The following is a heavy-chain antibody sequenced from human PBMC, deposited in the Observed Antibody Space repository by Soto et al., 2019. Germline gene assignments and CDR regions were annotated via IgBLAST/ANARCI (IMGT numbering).Heavy chain of an antibody. J-gene: IGHJ6*02. D-gene: IGHD6-19*01. Sequence: SVKVSCKASGGTFSSYAISWVRQAPGQGLEWMGGIIPIFGTANYAQKFQGRVTITADESTSTAYMELSSLRSEDTAVYYCARGTYYSSGWYGGYYYYGMDVWGQGTTVTVSS. CDR3: ARGTYYSSGWYGGYYYYGMDV. V-gene: IGHV1-69*13. CDR2: IIPIFGTA. CDR1: GGTFSSYA.